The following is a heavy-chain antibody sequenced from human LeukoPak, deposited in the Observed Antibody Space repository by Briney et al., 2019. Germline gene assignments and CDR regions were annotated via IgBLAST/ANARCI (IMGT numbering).Heavy chain of an antibody. CDR1: GYTLKTYA. V-gene: IGHV1-18*01. J-gene: IGHJ6*02. Sequence: ASVKVSCKASGYTLKTYAVSWVRQAPGQGLEWMGCISGYNGNTKNVQRFQDGVTMTIDTSTSTAYMELRSLRSDDTAVYYCASATITMIRGVDYYYYGMDVWGQGTTVTVSS. CDR3: ASATITMIRGVDYYYYGMDV. CDR2: ISGYNGNT. D-gene: IGHD3-10*01.